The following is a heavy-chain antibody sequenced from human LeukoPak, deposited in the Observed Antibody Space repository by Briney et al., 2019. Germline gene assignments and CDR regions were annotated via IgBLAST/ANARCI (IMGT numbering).Heavy chain of an antibody. D-gene: IGHD5-12*01. CDR2: IGTYKGNT. CDR3: ARDWVPSASGYDDAFDI. V-gene: IGHV1-18*01. Sequence: PRASVKVSCKASGYTFTSYGISWVRQAPGQGLEWMGWIGTYKGNTNYAQKLQGRVTMTTDTSTSTVFMELRSLRSDDTAVYYCARDWVPSASGYDDAFDIWGQGTMVTVSS. J-gene: IGHJ3*02. CDR1: GYTFTSYG.